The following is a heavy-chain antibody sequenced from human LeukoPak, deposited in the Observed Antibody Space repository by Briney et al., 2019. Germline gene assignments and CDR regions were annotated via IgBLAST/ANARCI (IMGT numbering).Heavy chain of an antibody. CDR1: GGSISSGTYY. CDR2: IYSSGST. V-gene: IGHV4-61*02. J-gene: IGHJ4*02. CDR3: TRGAPGY. Sequence: SETLSLTCTVSGGSISSGTYYWSWIRQPAGKGLEWIGRIYSSGSTNYNPSLKSRVIISVDTSKNQFSLKLSSVTAADTAVYYCTRGAPGYWGQGTLVTVSS.